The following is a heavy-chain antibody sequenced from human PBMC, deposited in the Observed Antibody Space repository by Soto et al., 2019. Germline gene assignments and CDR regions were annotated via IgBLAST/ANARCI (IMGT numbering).Heavy chain of an antibody. Sequence: GGSLRLSCAASGFTFSSYAMSWVRQAPGKGLEWVSAISGSGGSTYYADSVKGRFTISRDNSKNTLYLQMNGLRAEDTAVYYCARAVAGTDYWGQGTLVTVSSGKKLYYCARDNGYYYGSGNYHFYYYMDVWGKGTTVTVSS. CDR2: ISGSGGST. J-gene: IGHJ6*03. V-gene: IGHV3-23*01. CDR1: GFTFSSYA. CDR3: ARAVAGTDYWGQGTLVTVSSGKKLYYCARDNGYYYGSGNYHFYYYMDV. D-gene: IGHD3-10*01.